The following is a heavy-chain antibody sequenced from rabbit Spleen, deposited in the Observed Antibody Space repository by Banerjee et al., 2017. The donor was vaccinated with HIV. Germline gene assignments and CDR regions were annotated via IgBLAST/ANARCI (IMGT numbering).Heavy chain of an antibody. J-gene: IGHJ3*01. CDR1: GFDFSNYG. CDR2: IDPIFGST. Sequence: QEQVVESGGGLVQPGGSLKLFCKASGFDFSNYGVSWVRQAPGKGLEWIGYIDPIFGSTAYASWVNGRFTISSHNAQNTLYLQLNSLTAADTATYFCARAIVPWLGLTRLDLWGPGTLVTVS. D-gene: IGHD4-1*01. CDR3: ARAIVPWLGLTRLDL. V-gene: IGHV1S47*01.